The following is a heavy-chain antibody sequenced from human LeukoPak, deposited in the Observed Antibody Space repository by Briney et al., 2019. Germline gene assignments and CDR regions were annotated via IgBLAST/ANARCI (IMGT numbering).Heavy chain of an antibody. CDR1: GGSISSYY. Sequence: PSETLSLTCTVSGGSISSYYWSWIRQPPGKGLEWIGYIYYSVSTNYNPSLKSRVTISVDTSKHQFSVKLSSVTAGDRAVYYCARDPLSSSSFDLWGQGTLVTVSS. CDR3: ARDPLSSSSFDL. J-gene: IGHJ4*02. D-gene: IGHD6-13*01. V-gene: IGHV4-59*01. CDR2: IYYSVST.